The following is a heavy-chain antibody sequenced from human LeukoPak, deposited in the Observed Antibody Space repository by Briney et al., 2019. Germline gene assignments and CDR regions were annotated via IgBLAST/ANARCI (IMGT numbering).Heavy chain of an antibody. J-gene: IGHJ1*01. Sequence: SVKVSCKASGGTFSSYAISWVRQAPGQGLEWVGGIIPIFGTANYAQKFQGRVTITTDESTSTACMELSSLRSEDTAVYYCASIAAAGLSIYEYFQHWGQGTLVTVSS. V-gene: IGHV1-69*05. CDR1: GGTFSSYA. CDR2: IIPIFGTA. CDR3: ASIAAAGLSIYEYFQH. D-gene: IGHD6-13*01.